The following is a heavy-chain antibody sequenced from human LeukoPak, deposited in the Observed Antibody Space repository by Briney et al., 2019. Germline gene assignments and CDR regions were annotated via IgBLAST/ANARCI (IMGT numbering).Heavy chain of an antibody. Sequence: SETLSLTCTVSGYSISSGYYWGWIRQPPGKGLEWIGSIYHSGTSYYNPSLKSRVAISVDTSKNQFSLKLSSVTAADTAVYYCARDSRSGWGNWFDPWGQGTLVTVSS. J-gene: IGHJ5*02. CDR2: IYHSGTS. CDR1: GYSISSGYY. V-gene: IGHV4-38-2*02. D-gene: IGHD6-19*01. CDR3: ARDSRSGWGNWFDP.